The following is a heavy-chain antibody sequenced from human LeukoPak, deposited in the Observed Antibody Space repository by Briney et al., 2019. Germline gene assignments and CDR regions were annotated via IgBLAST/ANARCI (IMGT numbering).Heavy chain of an antibody. CDR3: ARLTVTTKGYYGMDV. J-gene: IGHJ6*02. CDR2: ISSSSSYI. D-gene: IGHD4-17*01. Sequence: GGSLRLSCAASGFTFSSYSMNWVRQAPGKGLEWVSSISSSSSYIYYADSVKGRFTISRDNAKNSLYLRMNSLRAEDTAVYYCARLTVTTKGYYGMDVWGQGTTVTVSS. V-gene: IGHV3-21*01. CDR1: GFTFSSYS.